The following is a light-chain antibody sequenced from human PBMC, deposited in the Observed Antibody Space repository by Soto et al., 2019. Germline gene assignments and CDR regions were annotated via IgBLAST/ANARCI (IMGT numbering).Light chain of an antibody. J-gene: IGLJ3*02. CDR3: AVWDDSLNGWV. CDR2: SND. Sequence: QSVVTQPPSASGTPGQRVTISCSGSSSNIGTNAVNWCQQPPGTAPRLLIYSNDQRPPGVPDRFSGSKSGTSASLGISGLQSEDEADYFCAVWDDSLNGWVFGGGTKLTVL. V-gene: IGLV1-44*01. CDR1: SSNIGTNA.